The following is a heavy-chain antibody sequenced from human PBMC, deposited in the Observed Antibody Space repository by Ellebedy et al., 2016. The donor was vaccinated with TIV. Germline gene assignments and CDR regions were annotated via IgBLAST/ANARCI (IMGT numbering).Heavy chain of an antibody. J-gene: IGHJ6*02. Sequence: SGPTLVXPTQTLTLTCTFSGFSLSTSGMRVSWIRQPPGKALEWLARIDWDDDKFYSTSLKTRLTISKDTSKNQVVLTMTNMDPVDTATYYCARGLWFGELSNYGMDVWGQGTTVTVSS. D-gene: IGHD3-10*01. V-gene: IGHV2-70*04. CDR2: IDWDDDK. CDR3: ARGLWFGELSNYGMDV. CDR1: GFSLSTSGMR.